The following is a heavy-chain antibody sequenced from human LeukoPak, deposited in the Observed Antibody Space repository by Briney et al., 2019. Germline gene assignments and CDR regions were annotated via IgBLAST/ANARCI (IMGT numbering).Heavy chain of an antibody. Sequence: ASVRVSCKASGYTFTDYYLHWVRQAPGQGFECMGWINPHTGVTDYAHKFQGRVTMTRDASIGTAYMELSSLKSDDTAVYYCARDTVAWDFDFWGQGTLVTVSS. CDR3: ARDTVAWDFDF. CDR2: INPHTGVT. V-gene: IGHV1-2*07. J-gene: IGHJ4*02. D-gene: IGHD4-23*01. CDR1: GYTFTDYY.